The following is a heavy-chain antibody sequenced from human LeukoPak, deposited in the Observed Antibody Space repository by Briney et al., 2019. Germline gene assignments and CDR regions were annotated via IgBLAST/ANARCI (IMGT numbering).Heavy chain of an antibody. J-gene: IGHJ4*02. CDR1: GGSISSGDYY. Sequence: NPSETLSLTCTVSGGSISSGDYYWSWIRQHPGKGLEWIGYIYYSGSTYYNPSLKSRVTISVDTSKNQFSLNLNSVTAADTAVYYCASGREIIATLSYWGQGTLVTVSS. D-gene: IGHD5-12*01. CDR2: IYYSGST. CDR3: ASGREIIATLSY. V-gene: IGHV4-31*03.